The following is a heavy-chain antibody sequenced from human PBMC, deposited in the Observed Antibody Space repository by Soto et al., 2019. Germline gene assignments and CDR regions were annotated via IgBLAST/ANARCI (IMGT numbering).Heavy chain of an antibody. CDR1: GFTFSVDW. CDR3: ARGPRGLYHHEY. D-gene: IGHD2-2*01. CDR2: INMDGTST. J-gene: IGHJ4*02. Sequence: EVQRVESGGGVVQPGGSLRLSCVASGFTFSVDWMHWVRQAAGKGLMWVSRINMDGTSTNYADSVKGRFTISRDNAKNTLYMQMSSLRVAASAVYYCARGPRGLYHHEYWGQGALVTVS. V-gene: IGHV3-74*01.